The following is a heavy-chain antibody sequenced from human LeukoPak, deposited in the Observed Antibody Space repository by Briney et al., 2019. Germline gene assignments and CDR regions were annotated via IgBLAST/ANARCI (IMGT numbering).Heavy chain of an antibody. J-gene: IGHJ4*02. CDR1: GFTFSSYW. D-gene: IGHD2-2*01. Sequence: GGSLRLSCAASGFTFSSYWMSWVRQAPGKGLEWVAFIRYDGSNKYYADSVKGRFTISRDNSKNTLYLQMNSLRAEDTAVYYCANQLGYCSSTSCFDYWGQGTVVTVSS. V-gene: IGHV3-30*02. CDR3: ANQLGYCSSTSCFDY. CDR2: IRYDGSNK.